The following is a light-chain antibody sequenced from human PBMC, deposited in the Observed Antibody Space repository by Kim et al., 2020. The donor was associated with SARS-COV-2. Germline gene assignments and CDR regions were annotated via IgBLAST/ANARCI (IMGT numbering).Light chain of an antibody. Sequence: VALGQTARITCGGNNIGSKNVHWYQQKPGQAPVLVIYRDNSRPSGIPERFSDSNSVNTATLTISRAQAGDEGDYYCQVWDSSTVVFGGGTQLTVL. J-gene: IGLJ2*01. CDR2: RDN. V-gene: IGLV3-9*01. CDR1: NIGSKN. CDR3: QVWDSSTVV.